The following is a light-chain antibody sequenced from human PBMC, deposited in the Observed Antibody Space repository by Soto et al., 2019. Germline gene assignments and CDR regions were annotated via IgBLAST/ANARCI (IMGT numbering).Light chain of an antibody. Sequence: EIVLTQSPGPLSVSPGERATLSCKSSQSVSHSYLAWYQQKPGQAPRLLVYGASSRTTGIPDRFSGSGSGTDFTLTISRLEPEDFAVYYCQQYGSSPITLGQGTRLEIK. V-gene: IGKV3-20*01. CDR2: GAS. CDR1: QSVSHSY. CDR3: QQYGSSPIT. J-gene: IGKJ5*01.